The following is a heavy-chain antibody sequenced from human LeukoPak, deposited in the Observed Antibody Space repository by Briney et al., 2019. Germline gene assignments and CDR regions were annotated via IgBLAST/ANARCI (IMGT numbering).Heavy chain of an antibody. CDR3: ARDQYYDFWSGYYDGGYYGMDV. CDR1: GYTFTGYY. Sequence: GASVKVSCKASGYTFTGYYMHWVRQAPGQGLGWMGWINPNSGGTNYAQKFQGRVTMTRDTSISAAYMELSRLRSDDTAVYYCARDQYYDFWSGYYDGGYYGMDVWGQGTTVTVSS. D-gene: IGHD3-3*01. V-gene: IGHV1-2*02. CDR2: INPNSGGT. J-gene: IGHJ6*02.